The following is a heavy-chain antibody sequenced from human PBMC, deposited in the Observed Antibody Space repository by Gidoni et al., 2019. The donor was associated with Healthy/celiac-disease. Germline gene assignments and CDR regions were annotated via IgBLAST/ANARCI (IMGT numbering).Heavy chain of an antibody. CDR3: ARDIIVVVPAAIGRWFDP. J-gene: IGHJ5*02. D-gene: IGHD2-2*01. V-gene: IGHV1-69*01. CDR2: IIPIFGTA. CDR1: GGTFSSYA. Sequence: QVQLVQSGAEVKKPGSSVTVSCKASGGTFSSYAISWVRQAPGQGLEWMGGIIPIFGTANYAQKFQGRVTITADESTSTAYMELSSLRSEDTAVYYCARDIIVVVPAAIGRWFDPWGQGTLVTVSS.